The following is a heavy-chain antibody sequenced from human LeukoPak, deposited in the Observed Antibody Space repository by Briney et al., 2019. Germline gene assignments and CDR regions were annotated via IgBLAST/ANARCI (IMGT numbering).Heavy chain of an antibody. J-gene: IGHJ4*02. V-gene: IGHV3-23*01. D-gene: IGHD3-10*01. Sequence: GVLSLSCAVSGFSFSSYAMSWVRQAPGPGLEWVSAISGSGGSTYYADSVKGRSTISRDNSKNTLYLQMNSLRAEDTAVYYCAKDSFLRPGITMVRGVTEVDYWGQGTLVTVSS. CDR3: AKDSFLRPGITMVRGVTEVDY. CDR2: ISGSGGST. CDR1: GFSFSSYA.